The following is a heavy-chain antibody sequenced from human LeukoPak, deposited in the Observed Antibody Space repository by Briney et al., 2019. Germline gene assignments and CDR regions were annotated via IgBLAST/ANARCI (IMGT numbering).Heavy chain of an antibody. CDR2: ISSSSSTI. CDR1: GFTFSSYS. D-gene: IGHD5-18*01. J-gene: IGHJ3*02. V-gene: IGHV3-48*01. Sequence: PGGSLRLSCVASGFTFSSYSMNWVRQAPGKGLEWVSYISSSSSTIYYADSVKGRFTISRDNAKNSLYLQMNSLRAEDTAVYYCARDDRIQVSAFDIWGQGTMVTVSS. CDR3: ARDDRIQVSAFDI.